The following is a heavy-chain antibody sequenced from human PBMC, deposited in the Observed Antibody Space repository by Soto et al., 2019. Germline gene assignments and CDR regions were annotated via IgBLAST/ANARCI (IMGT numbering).Heavy chain of an antibody. V-gene: IGHV4-30-4*01. J-gene: IGHJ6*02. CDR2: IYYSGST. CDR1: GGSISSGDYY. Sequence: QVQLQESGPGLVKPSQTLSLTCTVSGGSISSGDYYWSWIRQPPGKGLEWIGYIYYSGSTYYNPSLLSRVNISVDTAKNPVSLKLSSVTAAGTAGYYCARASPVVTDVWGQGATVTVSS. CDR3: ARASPVVTDV. D-gene: IGHD5-18*01.